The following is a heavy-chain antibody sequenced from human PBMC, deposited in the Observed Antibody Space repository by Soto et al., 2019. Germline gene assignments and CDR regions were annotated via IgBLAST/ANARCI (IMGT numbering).Heavy chain of an antibody. Sequence: QITLKESGPTLVKPTQTLTLTCTFSGFSLSTSGVGVGWIRQPPGKALEWLALIYWDDDKRYSPSLKSRLTLPKDTSKNQVVLTMTNMDPVDTATYYCAHSHDSSGYYYYYYGMDVWGQGTTVTVSS. V-gene: IGHV2-5*02. CDR1: GFSLSTSGVG. CDR2: IYWDDDK. CDR3: AHSHDSSGYYYYYYGMDV. D-gene: IGHD3-22*01. J-gene: IGHJ6*02.